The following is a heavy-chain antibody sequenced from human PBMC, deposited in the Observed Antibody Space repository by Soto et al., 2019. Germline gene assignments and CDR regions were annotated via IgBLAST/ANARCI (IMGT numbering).Heavy chain of an antibody. CDR2: IKQDGSEK. CDR3: ARDAYGSGSYHSPSNY. J-gene: IGHJ4*02. Sequence: GGSLRLSCAASGFTFSSYWMTWVRQAPGKGLEWVANIKQDGSEKYYVDSVKGRFTISRDNAKTSLYLQMNSLRAEDTAVYYCARDAYGSGSYHSPSNYWGQGTLVTVSS. V-gene: IGHV3-7*05. CDR1: GFTFSSYW. D-gene: IGHD3-10*01.